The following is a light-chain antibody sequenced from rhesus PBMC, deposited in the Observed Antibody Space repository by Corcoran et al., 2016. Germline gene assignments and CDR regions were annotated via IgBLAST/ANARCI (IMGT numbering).Light chain of an antibody. CDR1: QGISNW. CDR3: QQHNSHPWT. V-gene: IGKV1-33*02. Sequence: DIQMTQSPSSLSASVGDRVTITCQASQGISNWLAWYQPKPGKAPKLLIYAASSLQSGVPSRFSGGGAGTDFTLTISSLQPEDAEAYYCQQHNSHPWTFGQGTKVEIK. J-gene: IGKJ1*01. CDR2: AAS.